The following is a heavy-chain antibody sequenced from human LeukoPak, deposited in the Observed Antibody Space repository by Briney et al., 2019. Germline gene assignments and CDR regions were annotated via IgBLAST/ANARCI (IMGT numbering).Heavy chain of an antibody. CDR3: VKDSMVRGVHSYNWFDP. CDR1: GFTFSSYE. CDR2: ISSSGSTI. Sequence: GGSLRLSCAASGFTFSSYEMNWVRQAPGKGLEWVSYISSSGSTIYYADSVKGRFTISRDNAKNSLYLQMNSLRAEDTAVYYCVKDSMVRGVHSYNWFDPWGQGTLVTVSS. D-gene: IGHD3-10*01. J-gene: IGHJ5*02. V-gene: IGHV3-48*03.